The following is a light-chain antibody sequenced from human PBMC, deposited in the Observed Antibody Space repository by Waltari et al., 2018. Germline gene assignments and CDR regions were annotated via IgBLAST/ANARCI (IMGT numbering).Light chain of an antibody. CDR3: QQYSTYLLT. V-gene: IGKV1-5*03. Sequence: DIQMTQSPSTLSASVGDRVTITCRPSQTISNWLAWYQQKPGKAPKVLIYKASNLESGVPSRFSGSGSGTEFTLTISSLQPDDFATYYCQQYSTYLLTFGGGTKVEIK. CDR2: KAS. CDR1: QTISNW. J-gene: IGKJ4*01.